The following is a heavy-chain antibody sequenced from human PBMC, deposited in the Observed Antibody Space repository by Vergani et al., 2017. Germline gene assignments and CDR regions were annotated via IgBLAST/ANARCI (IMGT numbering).Heavy chain of an antibody. CDR3: ARHGGSGNYYHLFDS. D-gene: IGHD3-3*01. Sequence: QVHLQESGPGLEKPSDTLSLTCSVSNYSLGRDYFWLWIRRSPGKVLEYIASIYHGGMTYYNPSLKSRATISIDTSERVTALRLTSVTAADTALYHCARHGGSGNYYHLFDSWVQGTLVIVSS. J-gene: IGHJ4*02. CDR1: NYSLGRDYF. V-gene: IGHV4-38-2*02. CDR2: IYHGGMT.